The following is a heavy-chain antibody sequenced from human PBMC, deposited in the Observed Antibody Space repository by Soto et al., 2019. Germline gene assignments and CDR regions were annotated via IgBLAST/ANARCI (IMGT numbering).Heavy chain of an antibody. D-gene: IGHD6-13*01. V-gene: IGHV3-30*18. J-gene: IGHJ4*02. CDR2: ISYDGSNK. CDR3: AKVTIPGYSSRWYADY. Sequence: GGSLRLSCAASGFTFSSYGMHWVRQAPGKGLEWVAVISYDGSNKYYADSVKGRFTISRDNSKNTLYLQMNSLRAEDTAVYYCAKVTIPGYSSRWYADYWGQGTLVTVSS. CDR1: GFTFSSYG.